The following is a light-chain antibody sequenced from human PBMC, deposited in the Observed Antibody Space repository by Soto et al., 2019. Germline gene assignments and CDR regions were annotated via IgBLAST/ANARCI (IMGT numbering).Light chain of an antibody. CDR2: EVS. CDR1: SSDVGAYNY. Sequence: QSVVTQPACVSGSPGQSITISCTGTSSDVGAYNYVSWYQQHPGKAPKLMIYEVSYRPSGVSNRFSGSTSGNTASLTISGLQAEDEADYYCSSYTSSSTYVFGTGTKVTVL. CDR3: SSYTSSSTYV. J-gene: IGLJ1*01. V-gene: IGLV2-14*01.